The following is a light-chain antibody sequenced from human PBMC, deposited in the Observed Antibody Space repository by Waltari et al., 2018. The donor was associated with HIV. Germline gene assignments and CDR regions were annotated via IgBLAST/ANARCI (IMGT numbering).Light chain of an antibody. CDR2: RDN. J-gene: IGLJ2*01. CDR3: AAWDDSLSALV. CDR1: SSNVGSTY. V-gene: IGLV1-47*01. Sequence: QSVLTQPPSVSGTPGQRVTISCSGSSSNVGSTYVYWYQQLPGTAPKPLIYRDNQRPSGVPDRFSGSKSGTSASLASSGLRSEDEADYHCAAWDDSLSALVFGGGTKLAVL.